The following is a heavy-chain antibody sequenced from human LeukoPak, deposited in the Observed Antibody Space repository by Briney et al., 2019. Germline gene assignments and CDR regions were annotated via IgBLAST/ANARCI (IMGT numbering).Heavy chain of an antibody. D-gene: IGHD4-17*01. J-gene: IGHJ2*01. Sequence: PSQTLSLTCTVSGDSVRSYYWSWIRQPAGKRLEWIGRIYTSGTTDYNPSLKSRVTMPVDTPKNQLSLKLNSVTAADTAVYYCARGKVTRDWYFDLWGRGTLVTVSS. CDR2: IYTSGTT. CDR1: GDSVRSYY. CDR3: ARGKVTRDWYFDL. V-gene: IGHV4-4*07.